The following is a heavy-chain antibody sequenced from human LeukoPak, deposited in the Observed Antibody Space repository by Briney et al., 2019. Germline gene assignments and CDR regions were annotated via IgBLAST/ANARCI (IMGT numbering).Heavy chain of an antibody. CDR2: SSSSGTTI. CDR3: ARRRDFIDY. D-gene: IGHD3/OR15-3a*01. Sequence: KPGGSLRLSCAASGFTLSDYYMSWIRQAPGKGLEWVSYSSSSGTTIYYADSVKGRFAISRDNAKNSLYLQMNGLRAEDTAVYYCARRRDFIDYWGQGTLVTVSS. V-gene: IGHV3-11*01. J-gene: IGHJ4*02. CDR1: GFTLSDYY.